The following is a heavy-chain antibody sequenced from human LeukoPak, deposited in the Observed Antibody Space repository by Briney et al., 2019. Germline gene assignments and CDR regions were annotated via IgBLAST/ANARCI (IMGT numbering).Heavy chain of an antibody. V-gene: IGHV3-7*03. CDR2: IKQDGSEK. CDR3: ARESNEWSLDY. Sequence: GGSLRRSCAASGFTFSSYWMSWVRQAPGKGQEWVANIKQDGSEKYYVDSVKGRFTISRDNAKNSLYLQMNSLRAEDTAVYYCARESNEWSLDYWGQGTLVTVSS. J-gene: IGHJ4*02. CDR1: GFTFSSYW. D-gene: IGHD3-3*01.